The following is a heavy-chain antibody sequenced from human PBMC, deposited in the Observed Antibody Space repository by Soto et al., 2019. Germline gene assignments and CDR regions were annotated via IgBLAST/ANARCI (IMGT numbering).Heavy chain of an antibody. CDR3: ARDQGDFRGEYYFDY. CDR1: GDSVSSNSAA. D-gene: IGHD3-16*01. Sequence: KQSQTLSLTCAISGDSVSSNSAAWNWIRQSPSRGLEWLGRTYYRSKWYNDYAISVKSRITINPDTSKNQFSLQLNSVTPEDMAVYYCARDQGDFRGEYYFDYWGQGTLVTVSS. V-gene: IGHV6-1*01. J-gene: IGHJ4*02. CDR2: TYYRSKWYN.